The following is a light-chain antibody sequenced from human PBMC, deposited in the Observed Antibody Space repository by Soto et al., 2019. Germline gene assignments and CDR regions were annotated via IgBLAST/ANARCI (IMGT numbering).Light chain of an antibody. Sequence: EIVLTQSPGTLSLSPGERATLSCRASQSVSSSYLAWYQQKPGQAPRLLIYRASSRATGIPDRFRGSGSGTDFTVTISRLEPEAFAVYYCEQYGSSSYTFGQGTKLEIK. CDR2: RAS. J-gene: IGKJ2*01. CDR3: EQYGSSSYT. V-gene: IGKV3-20*01. CDR1: QSVSSSY.